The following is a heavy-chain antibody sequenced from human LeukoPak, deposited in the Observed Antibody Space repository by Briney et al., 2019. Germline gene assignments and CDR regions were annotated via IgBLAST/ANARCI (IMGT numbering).Heavy chain of an antibody. CDR2: IYHSGST. CDR1: GYPISSGYY. J-gene: IGHJ4*02. V-gene: IGHV4-38-2*01. Sequence: SETLSLTCAVSGYPISSGYYWGWIRQPPGKGLEWIGSIYHSGSTYYNPSLKSRVTISVDTSKNQFSLKLSSVTAADTAVYYCALGYYYDSSGSPFDYWGQGTLVTVSS. D-gene: IGHD3-22*01. CDR3: ALGYYYDSSGSPFDY.